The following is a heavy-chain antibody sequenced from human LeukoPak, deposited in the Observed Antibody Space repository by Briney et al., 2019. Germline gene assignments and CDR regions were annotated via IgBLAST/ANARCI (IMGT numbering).Heavy chain of an antibody. Sequence: SETLSLTCTVSGGSISSRSYYWGWIRQPPGKGLEWIGSIYYSGSTYYNPSLKSRVTISVDTSKNQFSLKLRSVTAADTAVYYCARGKLSRYTYGPTIYAFDIWGQGIMVTVSS. D-gene: IGHD5-18*01. V-gene: IGHV4-39*07. J-gene: IGHJ3*02. CDR1: GGSISSRSYY. CDR2: IYYSGST. CDR3: ARGKLSRYTYGPTIYAFDI.